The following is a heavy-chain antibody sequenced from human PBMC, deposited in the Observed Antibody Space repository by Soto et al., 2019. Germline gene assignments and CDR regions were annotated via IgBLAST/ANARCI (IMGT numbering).Heavy chain of an antibody. J-gene: IGHJ4*02. Sequence: EVQLLESGGGLVQPGGSLRLSCAASGFTFSSYVMSWVRQAPGKGLEWVSAISGSGGSTYYADSVKGRFTISRDNSKNTLYLQMNSLRAEDTAVYYCAKDGGYCSGGSCYSLDYWGQGTLVTVSS. D-gene: IGHD2-15*01. CDR1: GFTFSSYV. V-gene: IGHV3-23*01. CDR2: ISGSGGST. CDR3: AKDGGYCSGGSCYSLDY.